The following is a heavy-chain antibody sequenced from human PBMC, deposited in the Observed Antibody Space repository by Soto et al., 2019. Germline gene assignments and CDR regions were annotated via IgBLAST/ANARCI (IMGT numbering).Heavy chain of an antibody. CDR1: GFTFTSYA. J-gene: IGHJ4*02. V-gene: IGHV1-18*01. Sequence: QVQLVQSGVEVKKPGASVKVSCKASGFTFTSYAISWVRQAPGQGLEWMGWISAYNGGTNYAQNFRGRVTMTTDAXXSRAYMELRSLRYDDTAMYYCARDFTGWPPDGVDHWGQGTQVTVSS. D-gene: IGHD3-16*01. CDR2: ISAYNGGT. CDR3: ARDFTGWPPDGVDH.